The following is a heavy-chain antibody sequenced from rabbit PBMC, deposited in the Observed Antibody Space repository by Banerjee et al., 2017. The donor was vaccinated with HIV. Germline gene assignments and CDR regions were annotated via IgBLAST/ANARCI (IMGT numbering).Heavy chain of an antibody. CDR2: VDAGNSNS. Sequence: QEQLEESGGDLVQPEGSLTLTCTAAGFTISSSYWICWVRQAPGKGLEWIACVDAGNSNSLYASWAKGRFTISKTSSTTVTLQMTSLTAADTATYFCARYYVGGGAGGTYAASLWGPGTLVTVS. D-gene: IGHD8-1*01. CDR1: GFTISSSYW. V-gene: IGHV1S45*01. CDR3: ARYYVGGGAGGTYAASL. J-gene: IGHJ4*01.